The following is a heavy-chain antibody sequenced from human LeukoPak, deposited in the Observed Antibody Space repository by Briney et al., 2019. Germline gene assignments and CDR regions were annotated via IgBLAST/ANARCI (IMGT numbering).Heavy chain of an antibody. D-gene: IGHD3-10*01. CDR2: IYPDDSDT. J-gene: IGHJ3*02. CDR1: GYSFTTYW. V-gene: IGHV5-51*01. Sequence: GESLKISCKGSGYSFTTYWIGWVRQLPGKGLEWMGIIYPDDSDTRYSPSFQGQVTISADKSITTAYLQWSSLKASDTAMYYCASRVVTPDAFDIWGQGTTVTVSS. CDR3: ASRVVTPDAFDI.